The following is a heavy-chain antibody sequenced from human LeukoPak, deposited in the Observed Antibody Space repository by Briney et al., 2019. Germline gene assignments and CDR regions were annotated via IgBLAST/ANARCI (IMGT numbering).Heavy chain of an antibody. CDR2: IYTSGST. CDR3: ARDYLYSSSWAFDY. D-gene: IGHD6-13*01. CDR1: GGSISSYY. V-gene: IGHV4-4*07. Sequence: SETLSLTCTVSGGSISSYYWSWLRQPAGKGLEWIGRIYTSGSTNYNPSLKSRVTMSVDTSKNQFSLKLSSVTAADTAVYYCARDYLYSSSWAFDYWGQGTLVTVSS. J-gene: IGHJ4*02.